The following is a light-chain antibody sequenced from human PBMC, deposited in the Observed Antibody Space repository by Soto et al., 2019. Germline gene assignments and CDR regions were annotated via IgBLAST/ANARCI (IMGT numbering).Light chain of an antibody. V-gene: IGLV2-8*01. J-gene: IGLJ2*01. Sequence: QSALTQPPSASGSPGRSVTISCTGTSSDVGGYNYVSWYQQHPGKAPKFMIYEVSKRPSGVPDRFSGSKSGNTASLTVSGLQADDEADYYCSSYAGSNNPVIFGGGTQLTVL. CDR2: EVS. CDR3: SSYAGSNNPVI. CDR1: SSDVGGYNY.